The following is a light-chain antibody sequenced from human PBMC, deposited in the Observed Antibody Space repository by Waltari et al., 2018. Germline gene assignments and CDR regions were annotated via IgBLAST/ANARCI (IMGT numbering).Light chain of an antibody. J-gene: IGKJ3*01. CDR3: QQANSIPPT. Sequence: DIQMTQSPSSVSASVGDRVTITCRASQDVARWLAWYQQKPGKAPNLLIYAASSLHSGVPSRFSGSGSGTDFTLTISSLQPDDFATYYCQQANSIPPTFGPGTTVDIK. CDR2: AAS. V-gene: IGKV1D-12*01. CDR1: QDVARW.